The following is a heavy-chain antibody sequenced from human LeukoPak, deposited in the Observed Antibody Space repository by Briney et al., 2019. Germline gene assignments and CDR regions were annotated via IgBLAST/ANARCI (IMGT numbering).Heavy chain of an antibody. Sequence: SESLSPTCAVYGGSFSGYYWSWIRQPPGKGLEWIGEINHSGSTNYNPSLKSRVTISVDTSKKQFSLKLSSVTAADTAVYYCASISSSPPRDYWGQGTLVTVSS. D-gene: IGHD6-6*01. J-gene: IGHJ4*02. CDR3: ASISSSPPRDY. V-gene: IGHV4-34*01. CDR2: INHSGST. CDR1: GGSFSGYY.